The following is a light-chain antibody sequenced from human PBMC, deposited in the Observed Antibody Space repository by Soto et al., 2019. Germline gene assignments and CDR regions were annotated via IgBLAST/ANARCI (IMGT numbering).Light chain of an antibody. CDR3: QQRSDWPPLT. Sequence: IVLTQSPATLSLSPGERATLSCRASQSVSSFLAWYQQKPGQAPRLLIYDASNRAAGIPARFSGSGSGTDFTLTISSLEPEDFAVYYCQQRSDWPPLTFGGGPRVEIK. CDR1: QSVSSF. V-gene: IGKV3-11*01. J-gene: IGKJ4*01. CDR2: DAS.